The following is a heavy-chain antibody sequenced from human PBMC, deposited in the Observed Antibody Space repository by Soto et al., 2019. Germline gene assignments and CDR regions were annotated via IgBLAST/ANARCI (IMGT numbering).Heavy chain of an antibody. CDR2: ISGYNGNT. CDR3: ATDVLCGGAPACRDIQV. D-gene: IGHD2-21*01. V-gene: IGHV1-18*04. Sequence: QVVLVQSGGEVKKPGASVKVSCKASGYSFSAYSITWVRQAPGQGLEWMGRISGYNGNTNYARTLRGRLTLTTDTCTRPAYLEVRSLTSDDTAVYCCATDVLCGGAPACRDIQVCGQGTKVAVSS. CDR1: GYSFSAYS. J-gene: IGHJ6*02.